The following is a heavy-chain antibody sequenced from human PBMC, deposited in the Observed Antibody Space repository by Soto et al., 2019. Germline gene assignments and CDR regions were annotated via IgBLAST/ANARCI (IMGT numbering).Heavy chain of an antibody. Sequence: QVQLQESGPGLVKPSETLSLTCTVSGGSINSYYWSWIRQPPGKGLEWIGYIYYSGSTNYNPSLKRRVTISVDTSKNPFSLKLSSVTAADTAVYYCARVNDYVWGSYPLDYWGQGTLVTVSS. CDR2: IYYSGST. D-gene: IGHD3-16*02. J-gene: IGHJ4*02. CDR3: ARVNDYVWGSYPLDY. V-gene: IGHV4-59*01. CDR1: GGSINSYY.